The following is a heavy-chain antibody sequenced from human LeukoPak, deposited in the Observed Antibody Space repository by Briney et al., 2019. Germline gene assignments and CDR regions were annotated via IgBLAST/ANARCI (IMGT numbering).Heavy chain of an antibody. CDR3: ARTRGGQLYYYYYYMDV. CDR2: INTDGSST. Sequence: GGSLRLSCAASGFTFSGYWMHWVRHAPGKGLVWVSHINTDGSSTNYADSVKGRFTISRDNAKNTLYLQMNSLRAEDTAVYYCARTRGGQLYYYYYYMDVWGKGTTVTVSS. J-gene: IGHJ6*03. CDR1: GFTFSGYW. D-gene: IGHD3-16*01. V-gene: IGHV3-74*01.